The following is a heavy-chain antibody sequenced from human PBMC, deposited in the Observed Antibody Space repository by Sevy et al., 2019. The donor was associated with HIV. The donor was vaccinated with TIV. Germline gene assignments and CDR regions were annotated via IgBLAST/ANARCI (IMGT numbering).Heavy chain of an antibody. V-gene: IGHV3-30*02. CDR3: AKRPTAA. CDR2: IQVDGREK. Sequence: GESLKISCAASGFTLSDSGVHWVRQAPGKGLEWVAFIQVDGREKFYTDSVKGRFTISRDSSKITVYLQMNSVRGEDTAVYYCAKRPTAAWGQGTLVTVSS. J-gene: IGHJ5*02. CDR1: GFTLSDSG.